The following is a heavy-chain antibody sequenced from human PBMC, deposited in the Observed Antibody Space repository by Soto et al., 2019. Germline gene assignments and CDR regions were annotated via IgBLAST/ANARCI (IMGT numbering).Heavy chain of an antibody. CDR1: GGTFSSYA. V-gene: IGHV1-69*13. D-gene: IGHD6-13*01. CDR3: ARDKSSSWYVYYYYYGMDV. Sequence: SVKVSCKASGGTFSSYAISWVRQAPGQGLEWMGGIIPIFGTVNYAQKFQGRVTITADESTSTAYMELSSLRSEDTAVYYCARDKSSSWYVYYYYYGMDVWGQGTTVTVSS. J-gene: IGHJ6*02. CDR2: IIPIFGTV.